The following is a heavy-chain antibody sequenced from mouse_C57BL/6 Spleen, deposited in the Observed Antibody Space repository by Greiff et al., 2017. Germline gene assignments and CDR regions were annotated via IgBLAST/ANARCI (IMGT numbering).Heavy chain of an antibody. V-gene: IGHV1-61*01. CDR3: ARERYDGYWYFDV. D-gene: IGHD2-12*01. Sequence: QVQLQQSGAELVRPGSSVKLSCKASGYTFTSYWMDWVKQRPGQGLEWIGNIYPSDSETHYNQKFKDKATLTVDKSSSTAYMQLSSLTSEDSAVYYCARERYDGYWYFDVWGTGTTVTVSS. CDR2: IYPSDSET. J-gene: IGHJ1*03. CDR1: GYTFTSYW.